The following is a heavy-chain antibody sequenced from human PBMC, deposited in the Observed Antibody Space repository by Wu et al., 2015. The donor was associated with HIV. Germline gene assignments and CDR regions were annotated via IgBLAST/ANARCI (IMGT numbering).Heavy chain of an antibody. V-gene: IGHV1-18*01. D-gene: IGHD3-22*01. J-gene: IGHJ4*02. CDR1: GYTFTSYG. CDR2: ISAYNGNT. Sequence: QVQLVQSGAEVKKPGASVKVSCKASGYTFTSYGISWVRQAPGQGLEWMGWISAYNGNTNYAQKLQGGVTMTTDTSTSTAYMELRSLRSDDTAVYYCARDGAGEESYVYYYDKLPIDYWGQGTLVTVSS. CDR3: ARDGAGEESYVYYYDKLPIDY.